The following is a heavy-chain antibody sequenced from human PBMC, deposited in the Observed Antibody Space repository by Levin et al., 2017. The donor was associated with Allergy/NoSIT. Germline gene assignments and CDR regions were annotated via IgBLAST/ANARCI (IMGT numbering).Heavy chain of an antibody. V-gene: IGHV3-20*01. CDR3: ARVGGIAAAGTQDY. J-gene: IGHJ4*02. D-gene: IGHD6-13*01. CDR1: GFTFDDYG. CDR2: INWNGGST. Sequence: SCAASGFTFDDYGMSWVRQAPGKGLEWVSGINWNGGSTGYADSVKGRFTISRDNAKNSLYLQMNSLRAEDTALYHCARVGGIAAAGTQDYWGQGTLVTVSS.